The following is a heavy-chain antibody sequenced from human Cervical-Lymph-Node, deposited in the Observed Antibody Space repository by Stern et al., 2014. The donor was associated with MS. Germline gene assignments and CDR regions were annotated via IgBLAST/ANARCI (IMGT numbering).Heavy chain of an antibody. D-gene: IGHD6-19*01. CDR3: AREPEIAVAGLDWYFDL. CDR1: GGSIRSYH. V-gene: IGHV4-59*01. Sequence: VQLEESGPGLVKPSESLSLTCTVSGGSIRSYHWSWIRQPPGKGLQWIGYISYSGSTNYNPSLKSRVTISVDTSKNQFSLKLSSVTAADTAVYYCAREPEIAVAGLDWYFDLWGRGTLVTVSS. CDR2: ISYSGST. J-gene: IGHJ2*01.